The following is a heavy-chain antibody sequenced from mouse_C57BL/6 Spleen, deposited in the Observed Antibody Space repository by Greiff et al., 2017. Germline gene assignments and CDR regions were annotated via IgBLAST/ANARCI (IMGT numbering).Heavy chain of an antibody. CDR2: IHPNSGST. Sequence: VQLQQPGAELVKPGASVKLSCKASGYTFTSYWMHWVKQRPGQGLEWIGMIHPNSGSTNYNEKFKSKATLTVDKSSSTAYMQLSSLTSEDSAVYYCARGYGYDGYYFDYWGQGTTLTVSS. D-gene: IGHD2-2*01. V-gene: IGHV1-64*01. CDR3: ARGYGYDGYYFDY. J-gene: IGHJ2*01. CDR1: GYTFTSYW.